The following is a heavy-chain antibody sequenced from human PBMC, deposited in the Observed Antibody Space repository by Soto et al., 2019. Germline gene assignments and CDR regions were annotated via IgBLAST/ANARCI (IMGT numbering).Heavy chain of an antibody. V-gene: IGHV1-69*12. D-gene: IGHD2-15*01. CDR2: IIPIFGTA. J-gene: IGHJ5*02. Sequence: QVQLVQSGAEVKKPGSSVKVSCKASGGTFSSYAISWVRQAPGQGLEWMGGIIPIFGTANYAQKFQGRVTITAAESTSTAYRELSSLRSEDTAVYYCAREGPIVVVVAASVGNWFDPWGQGTLVTVSS. CDR3: AREGPIVVVVAASVGNWFDP. CDR1: GGTFSSYA.